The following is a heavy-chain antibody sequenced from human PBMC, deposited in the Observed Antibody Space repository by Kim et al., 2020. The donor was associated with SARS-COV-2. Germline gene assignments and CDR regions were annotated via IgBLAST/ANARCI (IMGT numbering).Heavy chain of an antibody. D-gene: IGHD3-22*01. V-gene: IGHV3-23*01. Sequence: CAEAVKGRFTVSRDNAKNTLYLQMHSLRVEDTALYYCAKDHESSGWPTFDYWGQGTLVTVSS. J-gene: IGHJ4*02. CDR3: AKDHESSGWPTFDY.